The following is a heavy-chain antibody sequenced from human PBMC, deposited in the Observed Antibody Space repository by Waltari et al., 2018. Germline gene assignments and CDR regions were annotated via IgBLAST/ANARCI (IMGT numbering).Heavy chain of an antibody. J-gene: IGHJ4*02. CDR2: INSDGTNT. CDR3: ARGLSSGIADY. V-gene: IGHV3-74*01. Sequence: EVQLVESGGGLVQPGGSLRLSCVASGFTFSRHWMDWVRQAPGKGLVWLSRINSDGTNTRYADSVKGRFTISRDNAKNTLYMQMNSLRAEDTAVYYCARGLSSGIADYWGQGTPVTVSS. D-gene: IGHD3-22*01. CDR1: GFTFSRHW.